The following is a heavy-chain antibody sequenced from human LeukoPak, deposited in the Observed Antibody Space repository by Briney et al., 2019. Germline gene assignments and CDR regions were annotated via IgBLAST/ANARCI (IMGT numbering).Heavy chain of an antibody. V-gene: IGHV3-23*01. D-gene: IGHD3-22*01. J-gene: IGHJ2*01. CDR2: TSSSDAGT. Sequence: GGSLRLSCAASGFTLSTYAMSWVRQTPGKGLEWVAATSSSDAGTYHADSVRGRFTISRDNAKNSLYLQMNSLRAEDTAVYYCAGSDTIGYLPREWDYWYFDLWGRGTLVTVSS. CDR1: GFTLSTYA. CDR3: AGSDTIGYLPREWDYWYFDL.